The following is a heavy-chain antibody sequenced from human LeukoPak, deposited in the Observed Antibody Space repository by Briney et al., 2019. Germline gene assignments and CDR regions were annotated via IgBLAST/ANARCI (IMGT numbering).Heavy chain of an antibody. J-gene: IGHJ1*01. D-gene: IGHD3-10*01. CDR3: ARDRGGGLLWFGELGY. Sequence: GGSLRLSCAASGFTFSSYEMNWVGRAQGRGLGGVSYISSSGSTIYYADSVKGRFTISRDNAKNSLYLQMNSLRAEDTAVYYCARDRGGGLLWFGELGYWGQGTLVTVSS. CDR2: ISSSGSTI. CDR1: GFTFSSYE. V-gene: IGHV3-48*03.